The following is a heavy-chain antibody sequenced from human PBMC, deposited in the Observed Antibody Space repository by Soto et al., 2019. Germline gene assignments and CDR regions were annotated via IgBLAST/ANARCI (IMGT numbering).Heavy chain of an antibody. Sequence: QVQLVESGGGVVQHGRSLRLSCAASGFTFSSYAMQWVRQAPGKGLEWVAVISYDGSNKYYADSVKGRFTISRDNSKNTLYLQMNSLRAEDTAVYYCARGVLYYDFWSGYLDPWGQGTLVTVSS. CDR3: ARGVLYYDFWSGYLDP. CDR2: ISYDGSNK. CDR1: GFTFSSYA. J-gene: IGHJ5*02. V-gene: IGHV3-30-3*01. D-gene: IGHD3-3*01.